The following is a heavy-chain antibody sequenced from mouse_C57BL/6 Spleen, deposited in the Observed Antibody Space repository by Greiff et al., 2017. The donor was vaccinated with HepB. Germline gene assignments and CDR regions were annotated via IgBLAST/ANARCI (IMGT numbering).Heavy chain of an antibody. Sequence: EVQLQESGPGLVKPSQSLSLTCSVTGYSITSGYYWNWIRQFPGNKLEWMGYISYDGSNNYNPSLKNRISITRDTSKNQFFLKLNSVTTEDTAIYYCAREGITTVVGNAMDYWGQGTSVTVSS. CDR1: GYSITSGYY. J-gene: IGHJ4*01. CDR3: AREGITTVVGNAMDY. V-gene: IGHV3-6*01. CDR2: ISYDGSN. D-gene: IGHD1-1*01.